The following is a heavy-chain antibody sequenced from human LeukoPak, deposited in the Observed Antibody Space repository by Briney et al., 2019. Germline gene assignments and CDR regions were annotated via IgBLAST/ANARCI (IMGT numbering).Heavy chain of an antibody. Sequence: GGSLRLSCAASGFTFSGYAMSWVRQAPGKGLEWVSAISGSGGSTYYADSVKGRFTISRDNSRNTLFLQMNSLRDEDTAVYYCAKDSRLVRGYYFDYWGQGTLVTVS. CDR2: ISGSGGST. D-gene: IGHD6-19*01. J-gene: IGHJ4*02. CDR1: GFTFSGYA. V-gene: IGHV3-23*01. CDR3: AKDSRLVRGYYFDY.